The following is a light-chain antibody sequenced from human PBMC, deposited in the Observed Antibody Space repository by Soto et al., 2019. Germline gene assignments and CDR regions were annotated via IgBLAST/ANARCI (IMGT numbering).Light chain of an antibody. V-gene: IGKV3-20*01. CDR2: SAS. Sequence: EVVLTQSPDTLSLSPGERATLSCRASQTISSNYVAWYQQKPGQAPRLLIYSASSRATGIPDRFSGSGSGTEFTLTISSLQPDDFATYYCQHYNSYSEAFGQGTKVDIK. J-gene: IGKJ1*01. CDR1: QTISSNY. CDR3: QHYNSYSEA.